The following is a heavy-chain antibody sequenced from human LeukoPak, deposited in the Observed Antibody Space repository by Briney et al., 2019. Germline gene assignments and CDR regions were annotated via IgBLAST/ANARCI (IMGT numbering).Heavy chain of an antibody. CDR2: ISSSGSTI. J-gene: IGHJ4*02. D-gene: IGHD6-19*01. V-gene: IGHV3-48*04. Sequence: TGGSLRLSCAASGFTFSSYSMNWVRQAPGKGLEWVSYISSSGSTIYYADSVKGRFTISRDNAKNSVYLQMNSLRAEDTAVYYCARVSGSGRYFDYWGQGTLVTVSS. CDR1: GFTFSSYS. CDR3: ARVSGSGRYFDY.